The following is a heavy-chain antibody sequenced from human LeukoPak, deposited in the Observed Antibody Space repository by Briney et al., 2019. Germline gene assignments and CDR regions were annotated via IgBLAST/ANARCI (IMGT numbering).Heavy chain of an antibody. CDR1: GYTFTGYY. D-gene: IGHD3-10*01. V-gene: IGHV1-2*02. Sequence: ASVKVSCKASGYTFTGYYMHWVRQAPGQGLGWMGWINPNSGGTNYAQKFQGRVTMTRDTSISTAYMELSRLRSDDTAVYYCARARITMVRVAPSAVSNWFDPWGQGTPVTVSS. J-gene: IGHJ5*02. CDR3: ARARITMVRVAPSAVSNWFDP. CDR2: INPNSGGT.